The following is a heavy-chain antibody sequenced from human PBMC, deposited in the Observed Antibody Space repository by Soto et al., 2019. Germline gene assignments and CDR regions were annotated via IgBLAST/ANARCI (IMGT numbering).Heavy chain of an antibody. D-gene: IGHD5-12*01. CDR3: ARGGRKWLRLDAFDI. J-gene: IGHJ3*02. CDR2: VNHSGNT. CDR1: GDSLNGHY. Sequence: QVQLQQWGARLLKPSETLSLTCGVNGDSLNGHYWSWIRQSPGTGLEWIGEVNHSGNTVYNPSLKSRVTISADTSKNQFSLSLTSVTAADTALYYCARGGRKWLRLDAFDIWGQGTMVTVSS. V-gene: IGHV4-34*01.